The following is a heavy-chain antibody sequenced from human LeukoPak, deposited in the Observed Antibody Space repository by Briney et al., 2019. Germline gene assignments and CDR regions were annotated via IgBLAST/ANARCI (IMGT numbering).Heavy chain of an antibody. Sequence: GGSLRLSCAASGFTFDDYGMSWVRQAPGKGLEWVSGINWNGGSIDYAGSVKGRFTISRDDAKSSLYLQMSSLRAEDTALYYCARGYCSGGSCRRMDYWGQGTLVTVSS. D-gene: IGHD2-15*01. CDR1: GFTFDDYG. CDR3: ARGYCSGGSCRRMDY. V-gene: IGHV3-20*04. J-gene: IGHJ4*02. CDR2: INWNGGSI.